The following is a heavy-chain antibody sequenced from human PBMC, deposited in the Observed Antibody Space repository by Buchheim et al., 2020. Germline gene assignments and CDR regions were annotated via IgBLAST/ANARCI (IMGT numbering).Heavy chain of an antibody. Sequence: QVQLVQSGAEVKKPGASVKVSCKASGYTFTGYYMHWVRQAPGQGLEWMGWINPNSGGTNYAQKFQGRVTMTRDTAISKAYMELSRLRSDDTAVYYCARESVSASGSYPYWYFDLWGRGTL. CDR3: ARESVSASGSYPYWYFDL. D-gene: IGHD1-26*01. CDR2: INPNSGGT. J-gene: IGHJ2*01. CDR1: GYTFTGYY. V-gene: IGHV1-2*02.